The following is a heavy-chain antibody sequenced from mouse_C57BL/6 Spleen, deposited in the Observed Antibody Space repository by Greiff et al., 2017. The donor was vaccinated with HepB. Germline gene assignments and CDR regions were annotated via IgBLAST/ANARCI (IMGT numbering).Heavy chain of an antibody. V-gene: IGHV1-50*01. CDR3: ARSTTVAYFDY. J-gene: IGHJ2*01. CDR2: IDPSDSYT. CDR1: GYTFTSYW. D-gene: IGHD1-1*01. Sequence: QVQLQQSGAELVKPGASVKLSCKASGYTFTSYWMQWVKQRPGQGLEWIGEIDPSDSYTNYNQKFKGKATLTVDTSSSTAYMQLSSLTSEDSAVYYCARSTTVAYFDYWGQGTTLTVSS.